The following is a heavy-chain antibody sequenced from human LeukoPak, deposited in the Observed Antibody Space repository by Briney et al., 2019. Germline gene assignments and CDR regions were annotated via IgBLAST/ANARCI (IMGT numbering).Heavy chain of an antibody. Sequence: PSETLSLTCTVSGGSISPYYWSWIRQPPGRGLEWIGYISYSVGANYNPSPKSRVTTSVDTSKNQFSLKLSSVTAADTAVYYCARHWFGAYREYFEYWGQGTLVTVSS. V-gene: IGHV4-59*08. D-gene: IGHD3-10*01. J-gene: IGHJ4*02. CDR3: ARHWFGAYREYFEY. CDR1: GGSISPYY. CDR2: ISYSVGA.